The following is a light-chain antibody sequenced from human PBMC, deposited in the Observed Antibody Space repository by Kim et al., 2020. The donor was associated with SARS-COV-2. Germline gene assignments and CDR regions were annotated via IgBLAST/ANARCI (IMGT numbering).Light chain of an antibody. CDR2: AAS. CDR3: QQTKSFPYT. CDR1: QGIDSW. Sequence: DIQMTQSPSFVSASVRDRVTITCRASQGIDSWLAWYQQKPGKAPRLLIYAASSLQGGVPSRFSGSASGTDFTLTISSLQSEDIGTYYCQQTKSFPYTFGQGTKLEI. J-gene: IGKJ2*01. V-gene: IGKV1-12*02.